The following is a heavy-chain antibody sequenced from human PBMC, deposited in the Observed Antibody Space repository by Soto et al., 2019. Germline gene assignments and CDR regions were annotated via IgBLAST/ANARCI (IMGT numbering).Heavy chain of an antibody. CDR3: AKDGYCSGGSCYSYFDY. CDR1: GFTFSSYG. D-gene: IGHD2-15*01. Sequence: VQLVESGGGVVQPGRSPRLSCAASGFTFSSYGMHWVRQAPGKGLEWVAVISYDGNNKYYADSVKGRFPISRDNSKNTVYLQMNSLRAEDTAVYYCAKDGYCSGGSCYSYFDYWGQGSLVTVAS. V-gene: IGHV3-30*18. J-gene: IGHJ4*02. CDR2: ISYDGNNK.